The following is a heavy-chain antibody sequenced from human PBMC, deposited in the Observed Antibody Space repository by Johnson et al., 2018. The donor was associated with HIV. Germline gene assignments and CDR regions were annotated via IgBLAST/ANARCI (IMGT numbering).Heavy chain of an antibody. CDR3: ARSGYGSGSTHDAFDI. CDR1: RFTFSSYW. D-gene: IGHD3-10*01. Sequence: EMQLVESGGDLVQPGGSLRLSCAASRFTFSSYWMHWVRQVPGKGLVWVSGINSDGSDTRYADSVKGRFTISRDNSKNTLYLQMNSLRAEDTAVYYCARSGYGSGSTHDAFDIWGQGTMVTVSS. V-gene: IGHV3-74*02. CDR2: INSDGSDT. J-gene: IGHJ3*02.